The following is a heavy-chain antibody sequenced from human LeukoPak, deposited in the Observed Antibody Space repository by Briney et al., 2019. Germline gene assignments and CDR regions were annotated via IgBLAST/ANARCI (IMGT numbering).Heavy chain of an antibody. CDR2: IYPGDSDS. Sequence: GESLKISCKGSGHSFTNYWIGWVRQMPGKGLEWMGIIYPGDSDSRYSPSFQGQVTISADKSIYTAYLQWSSLKASDTAMYYCARATYYYDSSGYYQFDSWGQGTLVTVSS. V-gene: IGHV5-51*01. CDR3: ARATYYYDSSGYYQFDS. CDR1: GHSFTNYW. D-gene: IGHD3-22*01. J-gene: IGHJ4*02.